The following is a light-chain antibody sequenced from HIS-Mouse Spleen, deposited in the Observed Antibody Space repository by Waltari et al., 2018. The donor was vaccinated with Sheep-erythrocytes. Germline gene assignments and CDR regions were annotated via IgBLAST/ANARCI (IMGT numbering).Light chain of an antibody. Sequence: QSALTQPPSASGSPGPSVTLSCTGTSSDVGGYTYVSWYQQHPGKAPKLMIYEVSKRPSGVPDRFSGSKSGNTASLTVSGLQAEDEADYYCSSYAGSNNWVFGGGTK. CDR1: SSDVGGYTY. CDR3: SSYAGSNNWV. CDR2: EVS. J-gene: IGLJ3*02. V-gene: IGLV2-8*01.